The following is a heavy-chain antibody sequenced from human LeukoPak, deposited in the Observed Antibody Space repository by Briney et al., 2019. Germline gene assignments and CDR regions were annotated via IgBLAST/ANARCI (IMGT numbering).Heavy chain of an antibody. CDR2: INWNGGST. D-gene: IGHD5-18*01. J-gene: IGHJ6*03. V-gene: IGHV3-20*04. Sequence: GGSLRLSCAASGFTFDDYGMSWVRQAPGKGLEWVSGINWNGGSTCYADSVKGRFTISRDNAKNSLYLQMNSLRAEDTALYYCARNNTAMGVYYYYYMDVWGKGTTVTVSS. CDR3: ARNNTAMGVYYYYYMDV. CDR1: GFTFDDYG.